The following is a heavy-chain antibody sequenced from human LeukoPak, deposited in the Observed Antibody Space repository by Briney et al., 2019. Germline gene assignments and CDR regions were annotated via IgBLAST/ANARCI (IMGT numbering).Heavy chain of an antibody. J-gene: IGHJ4*02. CDR1: GGSISSYY. CDR2: IYYSGST. D-gene: IGHD4-17*01. V-gene: IGHV4-59*08. Sequence: KPSETLSLTCTVSGGSISSYYWSWIRQPPGKGLEWIGYIYYSGSTNYNPSLKSRVTISVDTSKNQFSLKLSSVTAADTAVYYCARLYDGYGDYGFDYWGQGTLVTVSS. CDR3: ARLYDGYGDYGFDY.